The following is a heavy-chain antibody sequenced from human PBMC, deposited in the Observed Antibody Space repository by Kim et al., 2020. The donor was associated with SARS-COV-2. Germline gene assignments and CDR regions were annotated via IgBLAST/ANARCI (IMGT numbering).Heavy chain of an antibody. CDR2: ISGSGGST. J-gene: IGHJ6*02. D-gene: IGHD3-10*01. Sequence: GGSLRLSCAASGFTFSSYAMSWVRQAPGKGLEWVSAISGSGGSTYYADSVKGRFTISRDNSKNTLYLQMNSLRAEDTAVYYCAKGAMVRGFGDYYYGMDVWGQGATVTVSS. CDR3: AKGAMVRGFGDYYYGMDV. CDR1: GFTFSSYA. V-gene: IGHV3-23*01.